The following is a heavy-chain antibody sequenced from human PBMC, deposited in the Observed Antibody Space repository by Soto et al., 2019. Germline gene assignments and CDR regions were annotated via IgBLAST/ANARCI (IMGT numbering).Heavy chain of an antibody. V-gene: IGHV1-69*13. CDR2: IIPIFGTA. D-gene: IGHD2-15*01. CDR3: ARVDCSGGSCYLYYYYGMDV. Sequence: SVKVSCKASGCTFSSYAISWVRQAPGQGLEWMGGIIPIFGTANYAQKFQGRVTITADESTSTAYMELSSLRSEDTAVYYCARVDCSGGSCYLYYYYGMDVWGQGTTVTVSS. CDR1: GCTFSSYA. J-gene: IGHJ6*02.